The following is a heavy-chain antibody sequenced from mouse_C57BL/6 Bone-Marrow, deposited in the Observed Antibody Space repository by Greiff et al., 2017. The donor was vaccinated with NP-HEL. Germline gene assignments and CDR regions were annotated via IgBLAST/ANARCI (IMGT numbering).Heavy chain of an antibody. V-gene: IGHV1-69*01. CDR3: AREGWLLFAY. J-gene: IGHJ3*01. Sequence: QVQLKQPGAELVMPGASVKLSCKASGYTFTSYWMHWVKQRPGQGLEWIGEIDPSDSYTNYNQKFKGKSTLTVDKSSSTAYMQLSSLTSEDSAVYYCAREGWLLFAYWGQGTLVTVSA. CDR2: IDPSDSYT. D-gene: IGHD2-3*01. CDR1: GYTFTSYW.